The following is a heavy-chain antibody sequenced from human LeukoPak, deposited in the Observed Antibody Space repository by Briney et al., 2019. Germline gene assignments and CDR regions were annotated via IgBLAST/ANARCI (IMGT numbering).Heavy chain of an antibody. CDR3: APGHFGVAHWFDP. D-gene: IGHD3-3*01. V-gene: IGHV1-69*13. CDR1: GGTFSSYA. Sequence: SVKVSCKASGGTFSSYAISWVRQAPGQGLEWMGGIIPIFGTANYAQKFQGRVTITADESTSTAYMELSSLRSEDTAVYYCAPGHFGVAHWFDPWGQGTLVTVSS. J-gene: IGHJ5*02. CDR2: IIPIFGTA.